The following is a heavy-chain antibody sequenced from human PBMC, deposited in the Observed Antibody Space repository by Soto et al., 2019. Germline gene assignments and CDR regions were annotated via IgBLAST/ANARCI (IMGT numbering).Heavy chain of an antibody. CDR1: GGSITSGGYY. V-gene: IGHV4-31*03. J-gene: IGHJ5*02. Sequence: SETLSLTCTVSGGSITSGGYYWSWIRQHPGKGLEWIGYIYYSGSTYYNPSLKSRVTISVDTSKNQFSRKLSSVTAADTAVYYCARDGLGYCSGGSCPGHWFDPWGQGTLVTVSS. D-gene: IGHD2-15*01. CDR2: IYYSGST. CDR3: ARDGLGYCSGGSCPGHWFDP.